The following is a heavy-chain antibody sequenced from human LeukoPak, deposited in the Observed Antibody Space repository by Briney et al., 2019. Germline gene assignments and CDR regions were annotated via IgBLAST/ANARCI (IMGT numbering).Heavy chain of an antibody. D-gene: IGHD3-22*01. CDR1: GFTFSSYG. CDR2: IWYDGSNK. Sequence: GGSLRLSCAASGFTFSSYGMHWVRQAPGKGLEWVAVIWYDGSNKYYADSVKGRFTISRDNSKNTLYLQMNSLRAEDTAVYYCARGSYYDSSGYYPLDYWGQGTLVTVSS. J-gene: IGHJ4*02. V-gene: IGHV3-33*01. CDR3: ARGSYYDSSGYYPLDY.